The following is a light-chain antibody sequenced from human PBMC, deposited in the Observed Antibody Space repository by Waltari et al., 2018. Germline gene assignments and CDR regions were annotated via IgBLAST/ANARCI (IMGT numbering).Light chain of an antibody. CDR3: QKYVRLPAT. CDR2: DAS. CDR1: QSVSRA. V-gene: IGKV3-20*01. Sequence: LSCRASQSVSRALAWYQQKPGQAPRLLIYDASTRATGIPDRFSGSGSGTDFSLTISRLEPEDFAVYYCQKYVRLPATFGQGTKVEIK. J-gene: IGKJ1*01.